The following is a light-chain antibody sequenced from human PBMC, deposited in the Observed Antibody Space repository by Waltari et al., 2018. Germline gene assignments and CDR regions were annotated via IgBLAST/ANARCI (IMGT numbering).Light chain of an antibody. CDR1: QSVSRA. Sequence: EIVLTQSPGTLSLSLGERATLSCRASQSVSRALAWYQQKPGQAPRLLIYGASTRATGIADRFSGSGSGTDFSLTISRLEPDDLAVYYCQHYLRLPVTFGQGTTVEI. J-gene: IGKJ1*01. CDR3: QHYLRLPVT. CDR2: GAS. V-gene: IGKV3-20*01.